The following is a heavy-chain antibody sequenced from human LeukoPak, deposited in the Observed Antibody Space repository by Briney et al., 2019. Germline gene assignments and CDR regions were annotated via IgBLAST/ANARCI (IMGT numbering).Heavy chain of an antibody. V-gene: IGHV4-59*01. CDR3: ARSSSLSGWYGLDAFGI. CDR1: GGSISSYY. Sequence: PSETLSLTCTVSGGSISSYYWSWIRQPPGKGLEWIGYIYYSGSTNYNPSLKSRVTISVDTSKNQFSLKLSSVTAADTAVYYCARSSSLSGWYGLDAFGIWGQGTMVTVSP. D-gene: IGHD6-19*01. J-gene: IGHJ3*02. CDR2: IYYSGST.